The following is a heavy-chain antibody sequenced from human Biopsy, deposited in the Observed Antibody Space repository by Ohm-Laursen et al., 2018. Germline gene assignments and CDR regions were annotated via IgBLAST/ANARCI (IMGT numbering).Heavy chain of an antibody. V-gene: IGHV3-11*06. J-gene: IGHJ6*02. CDR2: ITSRTSST. CDR3: ARWYGDLFYYYNGMDV. Sequence: SLRLSCAASEFSFSDYHMTWIRQTPGKGLEWVSSITSRTSSTYYADSVKGRVTISRDNANNSVSLQMNNLRVDDTAVYYCARWYGDLFYYYNGMDVWGQGTTVTVSS. D-gene: IGHD3-10*01. CDR1: EFSFSDYH.